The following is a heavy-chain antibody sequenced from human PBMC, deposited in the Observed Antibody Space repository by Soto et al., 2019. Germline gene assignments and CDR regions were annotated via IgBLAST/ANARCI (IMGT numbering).Heavy chain of an antibody. Sequence: GGSLRLSCAASGFTFSSYAMSWVRQAPGKGLEWVSAISGSGGSTYYADSVKGRFTISRDNSKNTLYLQMNSLRAEDTAVYYCAKPPGRKITIFGGGVGYWGQGTLVTVSS. CDR2: ISGSGGST. CDR3: AKPPGRKITIFGGGVGY. V-gene: IGHV3-23*01. CDR1: GFTFSSYA. J-gene: IGHJ4*02. D-gene: IGHD3-3*01.